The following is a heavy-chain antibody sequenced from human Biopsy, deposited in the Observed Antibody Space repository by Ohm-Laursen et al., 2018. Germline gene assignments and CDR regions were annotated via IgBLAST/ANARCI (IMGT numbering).Heavy chain of an antibody. V-gene: IGHV2-70*16. D-gene: IGHD2-2*02. CDR2: IDWDDAK. CDR1: GFSLNTRGMS. Sequence: TQTLTLTRTLSGFSLNTRGMSVTWIRQPPGKALEWLARIDWDDAKFYSESLKTRLTISKGTSENHVVLTLSDVAPVDTATYYCARIPILVVPAAIVYRHRRHLQGLDVWGQGTTVIDSS. J-gene: IGHJ6*02. CDR3: ARIPILVVPAAIVYRHRRHLQGLDV.